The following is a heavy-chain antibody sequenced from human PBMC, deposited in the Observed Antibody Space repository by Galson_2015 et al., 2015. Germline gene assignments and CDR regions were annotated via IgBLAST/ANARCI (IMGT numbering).Heavy chain of an antibody. CDR2: INPNSGGT. CDR1: GYTFTGYY. V-gene: IGHV1-2*04. Sequence: SVKVSCKASGYTFTGYYMHWVRQAPGQGLEWMGWINPNSGGTNYAQKFQGWVTMTRDTSISTAYMELSRLRSDDTAVYYCARGRGLLYYGMDVWGQGTTVTVSS. D-gene: IGHD5-24*01. J-gene: IGHJ6*02. CDR3: ARGRGLLYYGMDV.